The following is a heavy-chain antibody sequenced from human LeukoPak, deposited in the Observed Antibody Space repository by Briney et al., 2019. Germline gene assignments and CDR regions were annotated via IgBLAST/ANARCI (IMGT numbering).Heavy chain of an antibody. D-gene: IGHD5-24*01. CDR3: ARHSDGSVFRWYFDL. V-gene: IGHV4-59*08. Sequence: SETLSLTCTVSGGSISSYYWGWIRQPPGKGLEWIGYIYYSGSTNYNPSLKGRVTISVDTSKNQFSLKVTSVTAADTAVYYCARHSDGSVFRWYFDLWGRGTLVTVSS. CDR2: IYYSGST. CDR1: GGSISSYY. J-gene: IGHJ2*01.